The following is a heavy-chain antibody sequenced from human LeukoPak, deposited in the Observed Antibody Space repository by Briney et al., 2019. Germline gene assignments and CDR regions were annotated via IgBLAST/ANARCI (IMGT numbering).Heavy chain of an antibody. CDR1: GGSISSYY. CDR2: IYYSGST. Sequence: PSETLSLTCAVSGGSISSYYWSWIRQPPGKGLEWIGYIYYSGSTNYNPSLKSRVTISVDTSKNQFSLKLSSVTAADTAVYYCAREDYYYMDVWGKGTTVTVSS. J-gene: IGHJ6*03. CDR3: AREDYYYMDV. V-gene: IGHV4-59*01.